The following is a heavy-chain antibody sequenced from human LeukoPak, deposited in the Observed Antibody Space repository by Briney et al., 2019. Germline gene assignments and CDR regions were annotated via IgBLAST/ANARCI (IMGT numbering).Heavy chain of an antibody. CDR3: AISETGTADY. V-gene: IGHV4-34*01. J-gene: IGHJ4*02. CDR2: INHSGST. Sequence: PSETLSLTCAVYGGSFSGYYWSWIRQPPGKGLEWIGEINHSGSTNYNPSLKSRVTISVDTSKNQFSLKLSSVTAADTAVYYCAISETGTADYWGQGTPVTVSS. D-gene: IGHD1-7*01. CDR1: GGSFSGYY.